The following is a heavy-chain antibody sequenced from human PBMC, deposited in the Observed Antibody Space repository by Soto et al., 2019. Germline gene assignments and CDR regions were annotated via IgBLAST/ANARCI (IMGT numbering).Heavy chain of an antibody. J-gene: IGHJ5*02. CDR3: AREGPLNWFDP. V-gene: IGHV4-59*01. Sequence: QVQLQESGPGLVKPSETLSLTCAVSGGSISSYYWSWIRQTPGKGLEWIGYIYYTGSTNYNPSLKSRVTISVDTFKNQFSLKLSSVTAADTAVYYCAREGPLNWFDPWGQGTLVTVSS. CDR2: IYYTGST. CDR1: GGSISSYY.